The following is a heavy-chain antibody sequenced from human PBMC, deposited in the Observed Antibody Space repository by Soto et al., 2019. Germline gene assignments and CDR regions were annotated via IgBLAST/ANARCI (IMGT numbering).Heavy chain of an antibody. CDR3: ASAQTPTVSDS. D-gene: IGHD4-4*01. J-gene: IGHJ4*02. CDR1: GYTFSNYG. V-gene: IGHV1-18*01. Sequence: QVQVVQSGAEVKKPGASVKVSCKASGYTFSNYGVTWVRQAPGQGLEWMGWINSYNGNTNYAQRLQGRVTMSTDTATTTAYMELRSLKSDDTAVYYCASAQTPTVSDSWGQGTLVTGSS. CDR2: INSYNGNT.